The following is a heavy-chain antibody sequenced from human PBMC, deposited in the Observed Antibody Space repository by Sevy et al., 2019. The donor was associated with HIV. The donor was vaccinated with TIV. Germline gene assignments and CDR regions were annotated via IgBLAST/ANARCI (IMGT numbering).Heavy chain of an antibody. Sequence: GGSLRLSCAASGFTFSYYTMNWVRQAPGKGLEWVSYISSGSSYISYTDSVKGRFTISRDNAKNSLYLQMNSLRPEDTAMYFGARDRDYYGSGTFDAWGQGTTVTVSS. CDR1: GFTFSYYT. CDR3: ARDRDYYGSGTFDA. CDR2: ISSGSSYI. J-gene: IGHJ6*02. D-gene: IGHD3-10*01. V-gene: IGHV3-21*06.